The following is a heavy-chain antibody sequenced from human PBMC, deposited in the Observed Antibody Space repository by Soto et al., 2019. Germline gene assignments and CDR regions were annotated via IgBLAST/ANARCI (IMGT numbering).Heavy chain of an antibody. Sequence: EVQLVESGGGLVQPGGSLRLSCAGSGFVFSSYWMHWLRQVPGKGLVWVSRITNDGSRTTYADSVNGRFTISRDNAKNTLYLQMNSLGAEDTAVYYCARGMQGSRYFDLWGRGTLVTVSS. CDR1: GFVFSSYW. J-gene: IGHJ2*01. V-gene: IGHV3-74*01. CDR2: ITNDGSRT. CDR3: ARGMQGSRYFDL.